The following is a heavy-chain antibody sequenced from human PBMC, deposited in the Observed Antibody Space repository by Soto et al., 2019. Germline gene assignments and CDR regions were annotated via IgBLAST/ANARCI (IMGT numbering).Heavy chain of an antibody. CDR2: INAGNGNT. D-gene: IGHD3-10*01. CDR3: ARDKGITMGPGFDY. V-gene: IGHV1-3*01. J-gene: IGHJ4*02. Sequence: GASVKVSCKASGYTFTGYAMHWVRQAPGQRLEWMGWINAGNGNTKYSQKFQGRVTITRDTSASTAYMELSSLRSEDTAVYYCARDKGITMGPGFDYWGQGTLVTVSS. CDR1: GYTFTGYA.